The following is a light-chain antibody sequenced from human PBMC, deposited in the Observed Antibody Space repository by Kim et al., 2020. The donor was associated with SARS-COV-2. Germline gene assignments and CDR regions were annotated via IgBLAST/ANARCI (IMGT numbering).Light chain of an antibody. V-gene: IGLV1-51*01. Sequence: PGQRVTIACPATGSNIGPCVGSWYQHVPGPAPTLVIYDNNQRPSVTPDRFSASKSGTSATLDITGLQTGDEADYYCGVWDKNLGFVFGSGTKVTVL. CDR2: DNN. CDR1: GSNIGPCV. CDR3: GVWDKNLGFV. J-gene: IGLJ1*01.